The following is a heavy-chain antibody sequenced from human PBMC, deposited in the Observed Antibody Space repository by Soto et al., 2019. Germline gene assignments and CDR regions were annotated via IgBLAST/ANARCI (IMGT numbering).Heavy chain of an antibody. J-gene: IGHJ4*02. CDR3: ARGDSSGWYVAFDY. V-gene: IGHV1-18*01. CDR1: GYTFTSYG. Sequence: ASVKASCTASGYTFTSYGISWVRHAPGQGLEWMGWISAYNGNTNYAQRLQGRVTMTTDTSTSTAYMELRSLRSDDTVVYYCARGDSSGWYVAFDYWGKGTLVTVSS. CDR2: ISAYNGNT. D-gene: IGHD6-19*01.